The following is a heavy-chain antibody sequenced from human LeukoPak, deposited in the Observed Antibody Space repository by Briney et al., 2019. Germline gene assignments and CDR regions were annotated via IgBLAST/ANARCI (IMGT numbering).Heavy chain of an antibody. CDR1: GYTFTSYS. D-gene: IGHD3-3*01. V-gene: IGHV1-46*01. J-gene: IGHJ6*02. Sequence: ASVKVSCKASGYTFTSYSVHWVRQAPGQGLDWMGIINPSGGSTSYAQKFQGRVTMTRDTSTSTVYMQLSSLRSEDTAVYYCARAISPVAYYGMDVWGQGTTVTASS. CDR2: INPSGGST. CDR3: ARAISPVAYYGMDV.